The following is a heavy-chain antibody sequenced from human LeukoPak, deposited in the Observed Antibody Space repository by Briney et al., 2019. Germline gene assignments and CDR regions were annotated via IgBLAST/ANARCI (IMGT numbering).Heavy chain of an antibody. CDR3: ARDLYDSSGYYYVT. V-gene: IGHV4-39*07. Sequence: SETLSLTCTVSGGSLSSSSYYWGWIRQPPGKGLEWIGSIYYSGSTYYNPSLKSRVTISVDTSRNQFSLKLSSVTAADTAVYYCARDLYDSSGYYYVTWGQGTLVTVSS. D-gene: IGHD3-22*01. CDR1: GGSLSSSSYY. CDR2: IYYSGST. J-gene: IGHJ5*02.